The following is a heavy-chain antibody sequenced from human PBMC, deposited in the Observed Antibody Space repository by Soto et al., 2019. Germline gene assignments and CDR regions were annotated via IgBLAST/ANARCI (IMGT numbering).Heavy chain of an antibody. CDR2: ISKSGTTT. J-gene: IGHJ6*02. CDR3: AKTYDILTGYDYYYYGMDV. Sequence: PGGSLRLSCVASGFTFSSYGMNWVRPGPGKGLEWLSFISKSGTTTYYADSVKGRFTISRDNAKNSLYLQMNSLRDEDTAVYYCAKTYDILTGYDYYYYGMDVWGQGTTVTVSS. V-gene: IGHV3-48*02. CDR1: GFTFSSYG. D-gene: IGHD3-9*01.